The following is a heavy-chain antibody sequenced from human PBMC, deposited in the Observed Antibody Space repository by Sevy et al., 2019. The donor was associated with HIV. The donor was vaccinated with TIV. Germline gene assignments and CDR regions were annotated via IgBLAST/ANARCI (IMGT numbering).Heavy chain of an antibody. CDR3: TRDYYDSSGNDAFDI. V-gene: IGHV3-73*01. J-gene: IGHJ3*02. CDR2: IRSKVNSYAT. D-gene: IGHD3-22*01. Sequence: GGSLRLSCAASGFTFSGSAMHWVRQASGKGLEWVGRIRSKVNSYATAYAASVKGRFTISRDDSKNTAYLQMNSLKTEDTAGYYCTRDYYDSSGNDAFDIWGRGTMVTVSS. CDR1: GFTFSGSA.